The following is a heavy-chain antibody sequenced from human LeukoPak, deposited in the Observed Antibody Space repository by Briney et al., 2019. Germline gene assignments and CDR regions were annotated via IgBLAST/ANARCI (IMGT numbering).Heavy chain of an antibody. CDR3: ARGLAKTAIVVVPAAPRLPATGFDP. J-gene: IGHJ5*02. Sequence: KPSETLSLTCAVYGGSFSGYYWSWIRQPPGKGLEWIGEINHSGSTNYNPSLKSRVTISVDTSKNQFSLKLSSVTAADTAVYYCARGLAKTAIVVVPAAPRLPATGFDPWGQGTLVTVSS. CDR1: GGSFSGYY. D-gene: IGHD2-2*01. CDR2: INHSGST. V-gene: IGHV4-34*01.